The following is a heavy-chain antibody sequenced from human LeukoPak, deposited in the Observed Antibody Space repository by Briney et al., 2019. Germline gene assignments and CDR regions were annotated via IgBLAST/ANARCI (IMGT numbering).Heavy chain of an antibody. V-gene: IGHV4-39*07. J-gene: IGHJ4*02. CDR1: GGSISSSSYY. CDR2: IYYSGST. CDR3: ARWVAVASGGCFDY. Sequence: PSETLSLTCTVSGGSISSSSYYWGWIRQPPGKGLEWIGSIYYSGSTYYNPSLKSRVTISVDTSKNQFSLKLSSVTAADTAVYYCARWVAVASGGCFDYWGQGTLVTISS. D-gene: IGHD6-19*01.